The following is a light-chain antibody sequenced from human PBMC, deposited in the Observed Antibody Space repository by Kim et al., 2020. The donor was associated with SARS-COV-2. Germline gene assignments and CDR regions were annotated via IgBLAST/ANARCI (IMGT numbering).Light chain of an antibody. CDR1: NIGSKA. Sequence: SYELTQTPSVSGAPGKSASITCGGHNIGSKAVHWYQKRPGQAPVLVMYYDGDRPSGIPERFSGSNSGNTATLTTSSVESGHEADYYCQVWDVTNGHPNWVFGGGTQLTVL. J-gene: IGLJ3*02. V-gene: IGLV3-21*01. CDR2: YDG. CDR3: QVWDVTNGHPNWV.